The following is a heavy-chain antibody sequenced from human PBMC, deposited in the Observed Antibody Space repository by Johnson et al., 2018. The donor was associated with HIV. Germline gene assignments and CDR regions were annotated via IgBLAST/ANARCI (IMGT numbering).Heavy chain of an antibody. CDR3: AREDGSGWSTRGDDAFDI. J-gene: IGHJ3*02. CDR1: GFTFSSYA. D-gene: IGHD6-19*01. V-gene: IGHV3-66*01. Sequence: VQLVESGGGVVPPGRSLRLSCAASGFTFSSYAMHWVRQAPGKGLEWVSVMYSDGRTFYADSVKGRFTISRDNSKNTLYLQMNSLRAEDTAVYYCAREDGSGWSTRGDDAFDIWGQGTMVTVSS. CDR2: MYSDGRT.